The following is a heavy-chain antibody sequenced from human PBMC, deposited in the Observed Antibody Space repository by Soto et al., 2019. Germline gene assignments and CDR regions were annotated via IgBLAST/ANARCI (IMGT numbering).Heavy chain of an antibody. Sequence: GGSLRLSCAASGFIFSDYAMYWVRQAPGKALEWVAIMSYDGSNKCYADSVKGRFTISKDNPKNMLYLQMDSLRVEDTAIYYCARDSPPDYWGQGTPVTVSS. J-gene: IGHJ4*02. V-gene: IGHV3-30-3*01. CDR1: GFIFSDYA. CDR3: ARDSPPDY. CDR2: MSYDGSNK.